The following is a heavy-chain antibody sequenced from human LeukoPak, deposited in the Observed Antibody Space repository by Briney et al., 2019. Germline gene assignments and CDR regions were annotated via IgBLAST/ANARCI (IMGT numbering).Heavy chain of an antibody. CDR3: ARGKMTYYYGSGSQGFDY. D-gene: IGHD3-10*01. J-gene: IGHJ4*02. V-gene: IGHV4-59*12. CDR1: GGSISSYY. CDR2: IYYTGAT. Sequence: SETLSLTCTVSGGSISSYYWSWIRLPPGKGLEWIGYIYYTGATYYNPSLKSRVTISLDTSKNQFSLKLSSVTAADTAVYYCARGKMTYYYGSGSQGFDYWGQGTLVTVSS.